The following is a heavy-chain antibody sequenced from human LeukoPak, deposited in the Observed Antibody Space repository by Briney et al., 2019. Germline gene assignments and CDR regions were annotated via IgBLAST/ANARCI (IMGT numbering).Heavy chain of an antibody. CDR3: AKEAGRNPRGWKSYYYGMDV. D-gene: IGHD1-1*01. Sequence: GRSLRLSCAASGFTFSSYGMHWVRQAPGKGLEWVAVIWYDGSNKYYADSVKGRFTISRDNSKNTLYLQMNSLRAEDTAVYYCAKEAGRNPRGWKSYYYGMDVWGQGTTVTVSS. CDR1: GFTFSSYG. CDR2: IWYDGSNK. V-gene: IGHV3-33*06. J-gene: IGHJ6*02.